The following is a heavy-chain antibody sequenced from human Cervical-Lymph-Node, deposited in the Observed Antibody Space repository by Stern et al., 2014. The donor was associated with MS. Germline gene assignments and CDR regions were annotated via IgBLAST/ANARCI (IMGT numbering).Heavy chain of an antibody. CDR1: GYTFTSYG. Sequence: QVQLVQSGAEVKKPGASVKVSCKASGYTFTSYGISWVRQAPGQGLEWMGWISAYNGNTNYAQKLQGRVTMTTDTSTSTAYMELRSRRSDDTAVYYCARDLCSSTSCYTRHYYYGMDVWGQGTTVTVSS. J-gene: IGHJ6*02. D-gene: IGHD2-2*02. CDR3: ARDLCSSTSCYTRHYYYGMDV. V-gene: IGHV1-18*01. CDR2: ISAYNGNT.